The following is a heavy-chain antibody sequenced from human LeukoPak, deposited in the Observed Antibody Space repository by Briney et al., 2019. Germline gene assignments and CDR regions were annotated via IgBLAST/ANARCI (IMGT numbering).Heavy chain of an antibody. J-gene: IGHJ4*02. CDR3: ARRKGDYFDY. V-gene: IGHV4-34*01. Sequence: GSLRLSCAASGFTFSSYAMSWVRQAPGKGLEWIGETNHSGSTNYNPSLKSRVTISVDTSKNQFSLKLSSVTAADTAVYYCARRKGDYFDYWGQGTLVTVSS. D-gene: IGHD1-14*01. CDR2: TNHSGST. CDR1: GFTFSSYA.